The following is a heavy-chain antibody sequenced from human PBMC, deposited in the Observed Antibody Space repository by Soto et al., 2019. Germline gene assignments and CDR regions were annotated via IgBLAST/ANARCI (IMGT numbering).Heavy chain of an antibody. D-gene: IGHD1-26*01. J-gene: IGHJ4*02. CDR3: AKWGGSYPDY. Sequence: EVQLVESGGGLVQPGQSLRLSCTVSGFTFGDTAVSWVRQAPGKGLEWVSFMRATIFGGTEEHAASVKGRFTTSKDDSKSIAYLQMNSLKTEDTDVYYCAKWGGSYPDYWGQGTLVTVSS. CDR2: MRATIFGGTE. V-gene: IGHV3-49*04. CDR1: GFTFGDTA.